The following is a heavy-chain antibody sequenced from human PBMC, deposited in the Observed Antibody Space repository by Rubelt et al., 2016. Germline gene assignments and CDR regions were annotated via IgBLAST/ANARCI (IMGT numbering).Heavy chain of an antibody. CDR3: ARDRIRIAARQGWYFDL. CDR2: ISAYNGNT. Sequence: QVQLVQSGAEVKKPGASVKVSCKASGYTFTSYGISWVRQAPGQGLEWMGWISAYNGNTNYAQKLQGRVTMTTGRSTSTAYMELRSLRSDDTAVYYCARDRIRIAARQGWYFDLWGRGTLVTVSS. J-gene: IGHJ2*01. D-gene: IGHD6-6*01. V-gene: IGHV1-18*01. CDR1: GYTFTSYG.